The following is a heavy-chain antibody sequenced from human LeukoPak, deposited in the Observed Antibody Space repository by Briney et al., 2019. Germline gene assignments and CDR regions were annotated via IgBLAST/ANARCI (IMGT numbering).Heavy chain of an antibody. V-gene: IGHV4-34*01. CDR2: INHSGST. CDR3: ARGRQPAPYYYYGMEV. J-gene: IGHJ6*02. CDR1: GGSFSGFY. Sequence: SETLSLTCVDYGGSFSGFYWSWIRQSPGRGLEWIGEINHSGSTNYNPSLKSRVTISVDTSKNQFSLKLSFVTAADTAVYYCARGRQPAPYYYYGMEVWGQGTTVTVSS. D-gene: IGHD6-13*01.